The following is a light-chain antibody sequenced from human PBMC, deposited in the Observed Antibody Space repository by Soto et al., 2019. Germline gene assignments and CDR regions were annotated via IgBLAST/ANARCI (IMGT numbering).Light chain of an antibody. CDR2: AAS. J-gene: IGKJ3*01. Sequence: DIQMTQSPSSLSASVGDRVTVTCRASQSISTYLYWYQQKPGKAPKLLIYAASSLETGVPSRFSGSGSGTDFTLTIISLQPEDFATYFCQQSYTTPFTFGPGTKVDIK. CDR3: QQSYTTPFT. V-gene: IGKV1-39*01. CDR1: QSISTY.